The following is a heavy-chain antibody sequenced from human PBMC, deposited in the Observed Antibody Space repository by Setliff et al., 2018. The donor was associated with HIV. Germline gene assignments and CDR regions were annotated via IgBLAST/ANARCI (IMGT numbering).Heavy chain of an antibody. Sequence: ASVKVSCKASGYTFTSYYIHWVRQAPGQGLEWMGVIHPSGGSTSYAQSFQDRVTMTRDTSTSTVYMELSSLRSEDTAVYYCARVRYCSGGSCYGGEYWYDPWGQGTLVTVSS. J-gene: IGHJ5*02. V-gene: IGHV1-46*01. CDR3: ARVRYCSGGSCYGGEYWYDP. CDR2: IHPSGGST. D-gene: IGHD2-15*01. CDR1: GYTFTSYY.